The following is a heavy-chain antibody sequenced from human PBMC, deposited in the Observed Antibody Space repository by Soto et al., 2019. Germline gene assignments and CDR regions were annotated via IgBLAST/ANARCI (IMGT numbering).Heavy chain of an antibody. D-gene: IGHD3-16*02. CDR3: ARAHGDYVWGSYRYLHFDY. J-gene: IGHJ4*02. Sequence: GGSLRLSCAASGFTFSSYWMSWVRQAPGKGLEWVANIKQDGSEKYYVDSVKGRFTISRDNAKNSLYLQMNSLRAEDTAVYYCARAHGDYVWGSYRYLHFDYWGQGTLVTVSS. V-gene: IGHV3-7*03. CDR1: GFTFSSYW. CDR2: IKQDGSEK.